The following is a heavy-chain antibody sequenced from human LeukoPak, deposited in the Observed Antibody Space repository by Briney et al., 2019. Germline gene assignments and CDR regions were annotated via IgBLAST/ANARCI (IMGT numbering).Heavy chain of an antibody. Sequence: GGSLKLSCAASGFSLSGSAVHWVRQASGKGPEWVGRIRSKASTYATGYAASVKGRFTISRDDSKNTAYLQMNSLNTEDTAVYYCASRGDSSGYDYSFDYWGQGTQVTVSS. J-gene: IGHJ4*02. CDR3: ASRGDSSGYDYSFDY. CDR2: IRSKASTYAT. V-gene: IGHV3-73*01. D-gene: IGHD3-22*01. CDR1: GFSLSGSA.